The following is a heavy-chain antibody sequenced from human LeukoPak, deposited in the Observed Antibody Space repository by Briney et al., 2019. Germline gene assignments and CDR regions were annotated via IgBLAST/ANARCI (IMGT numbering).Heavy chain of an antibody. J-gene: IGHJ4*02. CDR2: IIPIFGRA. Sequence: GASVKVSCKASGGTFSSYAISWVRQAPGQGLEWMGGIIPIFGRANYAQKFQGRVTITADKSTSTAYMELSSLRSEDTAVYYCASGGGEYSYGYVNFDYWGQGTLVTVSS. CDR1: GGTFSSYA. V-gene: IGHV1-69*06. CDR3: ASGGGEYSYGYVNFDY. D-gene: IGHD5-18*01.